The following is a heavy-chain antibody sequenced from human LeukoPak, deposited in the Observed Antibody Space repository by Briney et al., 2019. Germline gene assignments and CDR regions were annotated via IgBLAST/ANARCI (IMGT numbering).Heavy chain of an antibody. CDR2: IYYSGST. J-gene: IGHJ6*02. CDR1: GGSISGGGYY. D-gene: IGHD2-2*01. CDR3: ARDTNRVVPAANTHYYYYGMDV. Sequence: KPSQTLSLTCTVSGGSISGGGYYWSWIRQHPGKGLEWIGYIYYSGSTYYNPSLKSRVTISVDTSKNQFSLKLSSVTATDTAVYYCARDTNRVVPAANTHYYYYGMDVGGQGTTVTVSS. V-gene: IGHV4-31*03.